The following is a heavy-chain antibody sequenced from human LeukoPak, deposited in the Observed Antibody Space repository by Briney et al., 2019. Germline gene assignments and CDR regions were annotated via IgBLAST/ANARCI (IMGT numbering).Heavy chain of an antibody. J-gene: IGHJ4*02. V-gene: IGHV4-39*01. CDR3: ARRSGSPVWGIFYFDY. D-gene: IGHD3-22*01. CDR2: IYYSGST. Sequence: KSSETLSLTCTVSGGSISSSSYYWGWIRQPPGKGLEWNGSIYYSGSTYYNPSLKSRVTISVDTSKNQFSLKLSSVTAADTAVYYCARRSGSPVWGIFYFDYWGQGTLVTVSS. CDR1: GGSISSSSYY.